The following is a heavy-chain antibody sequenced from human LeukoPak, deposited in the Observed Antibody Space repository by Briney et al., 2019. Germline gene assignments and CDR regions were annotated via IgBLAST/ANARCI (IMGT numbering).Heavy chain of an antibody. CDR3: ARGQVPAARGYNWFDP. Sequence: PSETLSLTCAVYGWSFNDYYWIWIRQPPGKGLEWIGEINARGDTNYNPSLKSRVTISVDTSKKQFPLRLTSMIAADTALYYCARGQVPAARGYNWFDPWGQGTLVTVSS. CDR2: INARGDT. CDR1: GWSFNDYY. D-gene: IGHD2-2*01. V-gene: IGHV4-34*01. J-gene: IGHJ5*02.